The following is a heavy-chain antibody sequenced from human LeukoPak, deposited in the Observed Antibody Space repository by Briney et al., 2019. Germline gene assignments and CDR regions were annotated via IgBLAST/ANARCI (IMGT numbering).Heavy chain of an antibody. V-gene: IGHV4-4*02. D-gene: IGHD2-8*02. CDR3: ARCSGLHYYYGLDV. CDR1: GGSISSSNW. CDR2: IYHSGST. Sequence: KPSGTLSLTCAVSGGSISSSNWWSWVSQSPGKGLEWIGEIYHSGSTNYNPSLKSRVIISVDKSKNQFSLKLSSVTAADTAVYFCARCSGLHYYYGLDVWGQGTTVTVSS. J-gene: IGHJ6*02.